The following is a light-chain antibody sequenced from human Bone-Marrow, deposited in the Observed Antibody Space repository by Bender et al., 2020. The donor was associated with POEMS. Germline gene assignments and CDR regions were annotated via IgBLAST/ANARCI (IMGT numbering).Light chain of an antibody. CDR2: DVF. V-gene: IGLV2-14*01. CDR1: SSDVGAYNY. Sequence: QSALTQPASVSGSPGQSITISCTGTSSDVGAYNYVSWFQQHPGKVPKLIIYDVFNRPSGVSSRFSGSKSGSTASLTISDLQAEDEADYYCISYTSISTYVFGTGTKVTVL. CDR3: ISYTSISTYV. J-gene: IGLJ1*01.